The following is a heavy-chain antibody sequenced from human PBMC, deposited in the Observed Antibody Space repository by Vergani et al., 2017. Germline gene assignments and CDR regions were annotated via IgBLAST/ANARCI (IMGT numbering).Heavy chain of an antibody. Sequence: EVQLVESGGGLVKPGGSLRLSCAASGFTFSNAWMSWVRQAPGKGLEWVGRIKSKTDGGTTDYAAPVKGRFTISRDDSKNTLYLQMNSLKTEDTAVYYCTTGRGLWFGELLYGPIYYYYGMDVWGQGTTVTVSS. J-gene: IGHJ6*02. V-gene: IGHV3-15*01. CDR2: IKSKTDGGTT. D-gene: IGHD3-10*01. CDR1: GFTFSNAW. CDR3: TTGRGLWFGELLYGPIYYYYGMDV.